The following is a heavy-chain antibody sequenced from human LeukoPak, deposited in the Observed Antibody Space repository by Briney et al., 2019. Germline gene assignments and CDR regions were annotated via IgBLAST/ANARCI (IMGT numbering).Heavy chain of an antibody. J-gene: IGHJ5*02. CDR1: GGSFSGYY. CDR3: ARGALFYYYDSSGYYYNWFDP. CDR2: INHSGST. D-gene: IGHD3-22*01. V-gene: IGHV4-34*01. Sequence: KPSETLSLTCAVYGGSFSGYYWSWIRQPPGKGLEWIGEINHSGSTNYNPSLKSRVTISVDTSKNQFSLKLSSVTAAATAVYYCARGALFYYYDSSGYYYNWFDPWGQGTLVTVSS.